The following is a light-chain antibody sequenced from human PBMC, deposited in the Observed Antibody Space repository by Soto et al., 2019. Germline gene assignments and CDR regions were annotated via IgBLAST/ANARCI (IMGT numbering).Light chain of an antibody. Sequence: QSVLTQPPSVSGAPGQRVTISCTGSSSNIEAGYEVHWYQQLPRAAPKLLIYCNSNRPSGVPVRFTGSKSGTSASLAITGRQAEDEADYYCQSYDSSLSGPSYVFGTGTKLTVL. CDR2: CNS. J-gene: IGLJ1*01. CDR3: QSYDSSLSGPSYV. CDR1: SSNIEAGYE. V-gene: IGLV1-40*01.